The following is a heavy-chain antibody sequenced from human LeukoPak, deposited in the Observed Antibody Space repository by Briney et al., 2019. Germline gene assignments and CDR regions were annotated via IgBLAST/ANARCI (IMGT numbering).Heavy chain of an antibody. Sequence: SVKVSCKASGYTFTSYDINWVRQAHGQGLEWMGWMNPNSGNTTYAQKFQGRVTITSTTSISTANMELSRLRSEGTAVYCCARAALGYCSGGSCPYYYYYMDVRGKGTTVTVSS. D-gene: IGHD2-15*01. CDR1: GYTFTSYD. V-gene: IGHV1-8*01. CDR3: ARAALGYCSGGSCPYYYYYMDV. J-gene: IGHJ6*03. CDR2: MNPNSGNT.